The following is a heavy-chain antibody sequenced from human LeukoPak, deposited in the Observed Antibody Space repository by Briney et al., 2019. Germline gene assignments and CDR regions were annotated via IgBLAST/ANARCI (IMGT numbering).Heavy chain of an antibody. J-gene: IGHJ3*01. Sequence: GGSLRLSCAASGFTFSHSCMHWVRQAPGKWLEWVGLISYDGNNTYYSDSVKGRFTISRDNSKNTVSLQMISLRVEDTAIYYCAKRAAATLGDAFDLWGQGTVVTVSS. CDR1: GFTFSHSC. V-gene: IGHV3-30*18. D-gene: IGHD6-25*01. CDR2: ISYDGNNT. CDR3: AKRAAATLGDAFDL.